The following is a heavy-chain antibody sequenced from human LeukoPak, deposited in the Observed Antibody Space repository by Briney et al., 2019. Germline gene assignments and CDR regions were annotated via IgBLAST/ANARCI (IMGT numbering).Heavy chain of an antibody. J-gene: IGHJ4*02. D-gene: IGHD6-19*01. CDR1: GFTYSTYP. CDR2: ISYDGFNK. Sequence: GGSLRLSCAASGFTYSTYPMHWVRQASGKGLEWVAVISYDGFNKFYADSVKGRFTISRDDSKNTLFLQMNSLRAEDTAVYHCARPREAGSSSGWYFDNWGQGTLVTVSS. V-gene: IGHV3-30-3*01. CDR3: ARPREAGSSSGWYFDN.